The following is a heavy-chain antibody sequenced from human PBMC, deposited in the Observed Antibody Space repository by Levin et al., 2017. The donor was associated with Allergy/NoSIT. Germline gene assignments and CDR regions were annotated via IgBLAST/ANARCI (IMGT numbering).Heavy chain of an antibody. CDR1: GFTFSSQW. D-gene: IGHD6-19*01. CDR3: AMGSGWVFDY. CDR2: IKLDGSEN. Sequence: GESLKISCAASGFTFSSQWMTWVRQAPGKGLEWVANIKLDGSENYYGDSVKGRFTISTDNAKKSLYVQMNSLRAEDTAMYYCAMGSGWVFDYWGQGTLVTVSS. J-gene: IGHJ4*02. V-gene: IGHV3-7*01.